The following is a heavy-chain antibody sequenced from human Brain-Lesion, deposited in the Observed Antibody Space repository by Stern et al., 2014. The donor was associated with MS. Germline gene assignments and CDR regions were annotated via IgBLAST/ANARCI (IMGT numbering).Heavy chain of an antibody. CDR3: AGEEDIRYCSGGSCTGNWFDP. J-gene: IGHJ5*02. D-gene: IGHD2-15*01. V-gene: IGHV4-39*01. CDR1: GGSVSSTSYA. Sequence: VQLVESGPGLVKPSETLSLTCTVAGGSVSSTSYAWAWIRQPPGKGLEWIGAIYYSGNTYYSPSLTSRLTLSLETSKTQVSLQLSSVTAADTAVYYCAGEEDIRYCSGGSCTGNWFDPWGQGTLVTVSS. CDR2: IYYSGNT.